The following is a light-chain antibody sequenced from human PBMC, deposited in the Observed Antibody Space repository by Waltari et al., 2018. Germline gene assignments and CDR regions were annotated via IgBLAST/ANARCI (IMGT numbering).Light chain of an antibody. V-gene: IGKV2-28*01. CDR1: QSLLHSNGYNY. CDR2: LGS. J-gene: IGKJ1*01. Sequence: DIVMTQSPLSLPVTPGEPASISCRSSQSLLHSNGYNYLDWYLQKPGQSPQLLIYLGSNRSFEIPDXXRGSGSGXXFTLKINXXXAEDVGVYYCMQALXXPVTLGQGTKVEIK. CDR3: MQALXXPVT.